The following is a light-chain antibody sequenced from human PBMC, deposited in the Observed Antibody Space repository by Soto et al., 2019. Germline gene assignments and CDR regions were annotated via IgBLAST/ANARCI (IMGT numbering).Light chain of an antibody. CDR1: SSDVGGYNY. CDR2: EVT. Sequence: QSVLTQPASVSGSPGQSITISCTGTSSDVGGYNYVSWYQQYPGKAPKLMIYEVTHRPSGVSNRFSGSKSGNTASLTISGLRAEDEADYYCNSYTSSTAYVFGTGTKATVL. CDR3: NSYTSSTAYV. J-gene: IGLJ1*01. V-gene: IGLV2-14*01.